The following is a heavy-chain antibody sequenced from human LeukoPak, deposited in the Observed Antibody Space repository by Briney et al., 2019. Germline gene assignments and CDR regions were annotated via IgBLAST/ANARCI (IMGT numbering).Heavy chain of an antibody. V-gene: IGHV3-33*08. CDR1: GFTFSSYG. D-gene: IGHD6-6*01. J-gene: IGHJ6*02. Sequence: GRSLRLSCAASGFTFSSYGMHWVRQAPGKGLEWVAVIWYDGSNKYYADSVKGRFTISRDNSKNTLYLQMNSLRAEDTAVYYCARDRIAARPIDYYYYGMDVWGQGTTVTVSS. CDR2: IWYDGSNK. CDR3: ARDRIAARPIDYYYYGMDV.